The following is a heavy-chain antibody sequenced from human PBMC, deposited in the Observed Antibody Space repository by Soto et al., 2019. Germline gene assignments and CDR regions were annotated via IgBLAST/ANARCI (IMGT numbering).Heavy chain of an antibody. J-gene: IGHJ5*02. Sequence: SETLSLTCAVSGGSISSSNWWSWVRQPPGKGLEWIGEIYHSGSTNYNPSLKSRVTISVDKSKNQFSLKLSSVTAADTAVYYCARYSRYFDWPIGWFDPWGQGTLVTVSS. D-gene: IGHD3-9*01. CDR1: GGSISSSNW. CDR3: ARYSRYFDWPIGWFDP. V-gene: IGHV4-4*02. CDR2: IYHSGST.